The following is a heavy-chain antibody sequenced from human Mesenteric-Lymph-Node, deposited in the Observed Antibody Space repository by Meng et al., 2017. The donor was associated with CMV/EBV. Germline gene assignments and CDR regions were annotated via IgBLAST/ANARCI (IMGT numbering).Heavy chain of an antibody. CDR1: GFTFSDYW. J-gene: IGHJ4*02. V-gene: IGHV3-74*01. CDR3: ARWVLRDGYNGFDY. Sequence: GESLKISCAASGFTFSDYWMHWVRQAPGKGLVWVSRINSDGSITTYADSVKGRFTISRDNAKSTVYLQMNSLRAEDTAVYYCARWVLRDGYNGFDYWGQGTLVTVSS. CDR2: INSDGSIT. D-gene: IGHD5-24*01.